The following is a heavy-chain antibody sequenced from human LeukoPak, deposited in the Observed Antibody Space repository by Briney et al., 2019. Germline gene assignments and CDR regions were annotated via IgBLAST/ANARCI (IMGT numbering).Heavy chain of an antibody. CDR2: INGAGGDI. CDR3: SRERGDREFDY. D-gene: IGHD5-18*01. CDR1: GFAFSTYA. Sequence: GGSLRLSCAASGFAFSTYAMSWVRLTPGKGLQWVATINGAGGDIYYADSAKGRFTISRGNSWNTLYLQMDSLRAEDTAEYYCSRERGDREFDYWGQGILVTVSS. J-gene: IGHJ4*02. V-gene: IGHV3-23*01.